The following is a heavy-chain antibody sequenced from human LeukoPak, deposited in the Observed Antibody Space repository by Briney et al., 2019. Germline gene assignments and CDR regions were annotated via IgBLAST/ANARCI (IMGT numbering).Heavy chain of an antibody. V-gene: IGHV3-30*01. Sequence: GGSLRLSCAASGFTFSSYAMHWVRQAPGKGLGWVAVISYDGSNKYYADFVKGRFTISRDNSKNTLYLQMNSLRAEDTAVYYCARVHMTTPSWGQGTLVTVSS. J-gene: IGHJ4*02. CDR2: ISYDGSNK. CDR1: GFTFSSYA. CDR3: ARVHMTTPS. D-gene: IGHD4-17*01.